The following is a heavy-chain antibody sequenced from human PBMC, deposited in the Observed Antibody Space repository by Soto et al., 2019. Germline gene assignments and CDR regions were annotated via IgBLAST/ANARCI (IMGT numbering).Heavy chain of an antibody. Sequence: GGSLRLSCAASGFTFSSYAMSWARQAPGKGLEWVSAISGSGGSTYYADSVKGRFTISRDNSKNTLYLQMNSLRAEDTAVYYCAKAPRGYSYGYADYWGQGTLVTVSS. CDR3: AKAPRGYSYGYADY. D-gene: IGHD5-18*01. J-gene: IGHJ4*02. CDR2: ISGSGGST. CDR1: GFTFSSYA. V-gene: IGHV3-23*01.